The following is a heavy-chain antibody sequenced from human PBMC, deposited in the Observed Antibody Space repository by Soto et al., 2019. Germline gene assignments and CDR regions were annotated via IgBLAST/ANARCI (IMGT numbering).Heavy chain of an antibody. CDR3: ARDVFEVAEIVVVVAGDAFDI. Sequence: GGSLRLSCAASGFTFSSYAMHWVRQAPGKGLEWVAVISYDGSNKYYADSVKGRFTISRDNSKNTLYLQMNSLRAEDTAVYYCARDVFEVAEIVVVVAGDAFDIGGQGTMVTVSS. CDR2: ISYDGSNK. V-gene: IGHV3-30-3*01. D-gene: IGHD2-15*01. CDR1: GFTFSSYA. J-gene: IGHJ3*02.